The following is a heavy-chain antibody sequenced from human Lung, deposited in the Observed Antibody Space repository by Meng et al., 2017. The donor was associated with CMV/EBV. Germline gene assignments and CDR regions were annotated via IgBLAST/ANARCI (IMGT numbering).Heavy chain of an antibody. V-gene: IGHV1-18*01. Sequence: QVQLVQSGAEVKKSGASVRVSCKASGYTFTHHGISWIRQAPGQGLEWMGWISCYNGDTNYAQKLHGRVTMTTDTSTSTAYMELRSLRSDDTAVYYCARVEVGITSGDYWGQGTLVTVSS. CDR3: ARVEVGITSGDY. CDR2: ISCYNGDT. D-gene: IGHD1-26*01. CDR1: GYTFTHHG. J-gene: IGHJ4*02.